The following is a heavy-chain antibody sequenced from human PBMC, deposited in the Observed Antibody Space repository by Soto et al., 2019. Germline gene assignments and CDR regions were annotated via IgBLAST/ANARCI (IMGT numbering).Heavy chain of an antibody. J-gene: IGHJ6*02. CDR2: VFSSGST. V-gene: IGHV4-4*07. D-gene: IGHD3-3*02. CDR1: GGAISSCY. Sequence: SETLSLTCSVPGGAISSCYWSWVWQPAGKGLEWIGRVFSSGSTNYNASLKSRVTMSIDTSKNEVSLTLRSVAAADTAVYYCARVAFSYFGMDVWGPGTTVTVSS. CDR3: ARVAFSYFGMDV.